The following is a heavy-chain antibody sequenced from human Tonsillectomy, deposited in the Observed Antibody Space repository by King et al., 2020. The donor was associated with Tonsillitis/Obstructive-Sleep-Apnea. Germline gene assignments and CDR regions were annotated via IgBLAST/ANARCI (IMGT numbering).Heavy chain of an antibody. J-gene: IGHJ3*02. D-gene: IGHD6-19*01. Sequence: VQLQQWGAGLLKPSETLSLTCAVYGGSFSGYYWSWIRQPPGKGLEWIGEINHSGSTNYNPSLKSRVTISVDTSKNQFSLKLSSVTAADTAVYYCAADSSGCADDAFDIWGQGTMVTVSS. CDR3: AADSSGCADDAFDI. CDR2: INHSGST. CDR1: GGSFSGYY. V-gene: IGHV4-34*01.